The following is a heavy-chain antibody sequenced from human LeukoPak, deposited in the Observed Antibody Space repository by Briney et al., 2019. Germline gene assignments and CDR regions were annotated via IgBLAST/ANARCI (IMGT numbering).Heavy chain of an antibody. D-gene: IGHD2-15*01. J-gene: IGHJ4*02. CDR1: GYTFTSYD. V-gene: IGHV1-8*01. CDR2: MSPNSGNT. CDR3: ARGVTYCSGGSCYVRGLYYFDY. Sequence: ASVKVSCKASGYTFTSYDINWVRQATGQGLEWMGWMSPNSGNTGYAQKFQGRVTMTRNTSISTAYMELSSLRSEDTAVYYCARGVTYCSGGSCYVRGLYYFDYWGQGTLVTVSS.